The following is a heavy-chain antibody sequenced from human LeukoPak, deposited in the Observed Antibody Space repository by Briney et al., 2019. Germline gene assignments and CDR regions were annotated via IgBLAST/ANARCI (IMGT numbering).Heavy chain of an antibody. V-gene: IGHV3-30*04. J-gene: IGHJ4*02. D-gene: IGHD6-6*01. CDR2: ISYDGSNK. CDR1: GFTFSSYA. Sequence: GGSLRLSCAASGFTFSSYAMHWVRQAPGKGLEWVAVISYDGSNKYYADSVKGRFTISRDNSKNTLYLQMNSLRAEDRAVYYCARDRTFGSSSGDWGQGTLVTVSS. CDR3: ARDRTFGSSSGD.